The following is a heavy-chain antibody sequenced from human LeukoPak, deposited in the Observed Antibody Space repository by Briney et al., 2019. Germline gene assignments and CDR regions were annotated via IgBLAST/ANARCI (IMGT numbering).Heavy chain of an antibody. J-gene: IGHJ5*02. CDR1: GYTFSSYW. CDR3: AGGSTFSPNWFDP. Sequence: GGSLRLSCAASGYTFSSYWMTWVRQAPGRGLEWVAHIKQDGSQKFYVDSVKGRFTISRDNAENSLYLQMNSLRADGTAVYYCAGGSTFSPNWFDPWGQGTLVTVSS. CDR2: IKQDGSQK. D-gene: IGHD2/OR15-2a*01. V-gene: IGHV3-7*04.